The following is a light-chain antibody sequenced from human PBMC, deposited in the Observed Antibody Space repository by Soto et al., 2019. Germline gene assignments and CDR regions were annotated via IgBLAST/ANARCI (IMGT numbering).Light chain of an antibody. Sequence: QSVLTQPPSVSGALGQRVTMSCTGSSSNIGTPYDVHWYHQVPGTAPKLRIYGNRNRPSGVPDRFSGSKSGTSASLAITGLLAEDEAHHYRHSYDSSLSRYVFGTGTKLTVL. J-gene: IGLJ1*01. CDR2: GNR. V-gene: IGLV1-40*01. CDR3: HSYDSSLSRYV. CDR1: SSNIGTPYD.